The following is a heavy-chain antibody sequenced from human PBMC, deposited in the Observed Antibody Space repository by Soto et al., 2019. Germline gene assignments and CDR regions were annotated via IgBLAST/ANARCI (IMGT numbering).Heavy chain of an antibody. CDR2: INNSGIT. Sequence: QVQLQQWGAGLLKPSETLSLTCAVHGGSFTGYYWCRIRQTPGKGLEWIGQINNSGITNYNPSLTSRVTISLDTSKNQFYLNVTSVTVADPSFYYCTRVPLMYDGAGTDGYFDSWGQGALVTVSS. CDR1: GGSFTGYY. J-gene: IGHJ4*02. D-gene: IGHD3-10*01. CDR3: TRVPLMYDGAGTDGYFDS. V-gene: IGHV4-34*01.